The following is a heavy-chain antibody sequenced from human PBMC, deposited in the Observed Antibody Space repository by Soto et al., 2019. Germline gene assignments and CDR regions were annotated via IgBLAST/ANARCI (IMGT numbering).Heavy chain of an antibody. CDR3: ARSQRNGAMDV. CDR2: ITSGSSFI. CDR1: AFTFSSYS. Sequence: GGSLRLSCVGSAFTFSSYSLNWVRQAPGKGLEWVSSITSGSSFIDYADSVKGRFTISRDDAKNSLFLQMSSLRADDTAVYYCARSQRNGAMDVWGQGTTVAVSS. J-gene: IGHJ6*02. D-gene: IGHD2-8*01. V-gene: IGHV3-21*01.